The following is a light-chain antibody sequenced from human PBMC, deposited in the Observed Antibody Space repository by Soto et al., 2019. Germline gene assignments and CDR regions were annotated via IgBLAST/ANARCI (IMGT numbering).Light chain of an antibody. V-gene: IGKV1-5*01. CDR2: DAS. Sequence: DIQMTQSPSTLSASIGGRVTITCRARQSIRSWLAWYQQKPGKAPKLLIYDASSLESAVPSRFSGSGSGTEFTFTISSLQPDDFATYYCQQYTSYATFGQGTKVEIK. J-gene: IGKJ1*01. CDR1: QSIRSW. CDR3: QQYTSYAT.